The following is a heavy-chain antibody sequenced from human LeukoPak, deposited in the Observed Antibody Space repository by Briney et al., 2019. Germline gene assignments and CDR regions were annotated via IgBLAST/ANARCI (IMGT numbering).Heavy chain of an antibody. D-gene: IGHD6-13*01. CDR3: ARYSSSWYGGSLFY. V-gene: IGHV7-4-1*02. CDR2: INTNTGNP. J-gene: IGHJ4*02. Sequence: ASVKVSCKASGYTFTNYTMNWVRQAPGQGLEWMGWINTNTGNPTYAQGFTGRFVFSLDTSVSTAYLQISSLKAEDTAVYYCARYSSSWYGGSLFYWGQGTLVTVSS. CDR1: GYTFTNYT.